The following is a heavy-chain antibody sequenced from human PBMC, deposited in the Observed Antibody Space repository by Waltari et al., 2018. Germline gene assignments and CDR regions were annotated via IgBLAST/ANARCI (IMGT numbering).Heavy chain of an antibody. CDR1: GYSISSGYY. CDR2: IYHSGST. CDR3: AREDHCSGGSCAPAY. V-gene: IGHV4-38-2*02. Sequence: QVQLQESGPGLVKPSETLSLTCAVSGYSISSGYYWGWIRQPPGKGLAWIGSIYHSGSTYYNPSLKSRVTISVDTSKNQFSLKLSSVTAADTAVYYCAREDHCSGGSCAPAYWGQGTLVTVSS. D-gene: IGHD2-15*01. J-gene: IGHJ4*02.